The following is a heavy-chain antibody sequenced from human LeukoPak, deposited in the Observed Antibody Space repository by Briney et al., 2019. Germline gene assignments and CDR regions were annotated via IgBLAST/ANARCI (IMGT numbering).Heavy chain of an antibody. CDR3: ARDTDIVATGRAFDI. Sequence: PGGSLRLSCAASGFTFSNAWMNWVRQAPGKGLEWVSYISSSGSTIYYADSVKGRFTISRDNAKNSLYLQMNSLRAEDTAVYYCARDTDIVATGRAFDIWGQGTMVTVSS. V-gene: IGHV3-48*04. J-gene: IGHJ3*02. D-gene: IGHD5-12*01. CDR2: ISSSGSTI. CDR1: GFTFSNAW.